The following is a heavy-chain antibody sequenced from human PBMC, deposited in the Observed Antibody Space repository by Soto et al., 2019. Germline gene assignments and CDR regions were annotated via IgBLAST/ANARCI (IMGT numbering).Heavy chain of an antibody. V-gene: IGHV3-21*01. Sequence: GGSLRLSCAASGFTFRSFTMNWVRQAPGKGLEWVSTISSNSAYIYYTDALRGRFTISRDNAKNSLHLQVNSLRAEDTAVYYCTRDASRDSSARGWFDPWGPGTLVTVSS. CDR1: GFTFRSFT. CDR2: ISSNSAYI. J-gene: IGHJ5*02. D-gene: IGHD6-13*01. CDR3: TRDASRDSSARGWFDP.